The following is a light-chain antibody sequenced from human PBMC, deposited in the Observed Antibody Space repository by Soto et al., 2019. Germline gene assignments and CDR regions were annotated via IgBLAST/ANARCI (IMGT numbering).Light chain of an antibody. J-gene: IGKJ5*01. CDR2: TAS. V-gene: IGKV1-9*01. CDR3: QHYYSYPIT. Sequence: IQLTQSPSSLSASVGDRVTVTCRASQDISRYLAWFQQVPGKAPKLLIYTASTSQSGVPSRFIGSGSGTDFTLTISSLQPEDFATYYCQHYYSYPITFGQGTRLEIK. CDR1: QDISRY.